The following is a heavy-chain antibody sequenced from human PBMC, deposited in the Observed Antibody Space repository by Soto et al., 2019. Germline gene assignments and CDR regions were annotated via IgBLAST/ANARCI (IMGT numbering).Heavy chain of an antibody. J-gene: IGHJ4*02. CDR3: ARVSSGWWYIHY. D-gene: IGHD6-19*01. Sequence: PSETLSLTCTVSGGSISSYYWSWIRQPPGKGLEWIGYIYYSGSTNYNPSLKSRVTISVNTSKNQFSLKLTSVTAADTAVYYCARVSSGWWYIHYSGQATLVTVSS. V-gene: IGHV4-59*01. CDR2: IYYSGST. CDR1: GGSISSYY.